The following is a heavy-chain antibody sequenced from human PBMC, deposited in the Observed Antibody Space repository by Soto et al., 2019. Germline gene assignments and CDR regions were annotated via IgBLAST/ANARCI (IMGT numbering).Heavy chain of an antibody. CDR2: IYYSGST. CDR1: GGSISSSHYF. Sequence: SETLSLTCTVSGGSISSSHYFWGWIRQPPGKGLEWIGTIYYSGSTYYNPSLRSRVTISVDTSKNQFSLNLRSVTATDTAVYYCARLLAAAGTGRWVDPWGQGTLVTVSS. CDR3: ARLLAAAGTGRWVDP. D-gene: IGHD6-13*01. V-gene: IGHV4-39*01. J-gene: IGHJ5*02.